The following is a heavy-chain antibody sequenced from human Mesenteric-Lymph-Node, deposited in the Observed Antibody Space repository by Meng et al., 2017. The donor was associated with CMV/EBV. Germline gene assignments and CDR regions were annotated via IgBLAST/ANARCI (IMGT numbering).Heavy chain of an antibody. Sequence: SVKVSCKASGGTFSSYAISWVRQAPGQGLEWMGGIIPIFGTANYAQKFQGRVTITTDESTSTAYMELSSLRSEDTAVYYCARDWSSSWSLGEGDAFDIWGQGTMVTVSS. J-gene: IGHJ3*02. CDR3: ARDWSSSWSLGEGDAFDI. V-gene: IGHV1-69*05. D-gene: IGHD6-13*01. CDR1: GGTFSSYA. CDR2: IIPIFGTA.